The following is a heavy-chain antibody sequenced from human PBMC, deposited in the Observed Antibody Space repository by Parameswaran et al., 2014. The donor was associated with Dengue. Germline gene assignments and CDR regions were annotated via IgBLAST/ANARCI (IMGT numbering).Heavy chain of an antibody. V-gene: IGHV1-18*01. CDR2: ISAYNGNT. Sequence: WVRQAPGQGLEWMGWISAYNGNTNYAQKLQGRVTMTTDTSTSTAYMELRSLRSDDTAVYYCARALPRLQEDWFDPWGQGTLVTVSS. J-gene: IGHJ5*02. CDR3: ARALPRLQEDWFDP. D-gene: IGHD4-11*01.